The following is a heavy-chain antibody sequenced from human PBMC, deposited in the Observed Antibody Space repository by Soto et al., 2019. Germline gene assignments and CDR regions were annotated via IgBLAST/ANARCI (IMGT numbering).Heavy chain of an antibody. CDR3: ARDSTSGSSSKDYYYGMDV. CDR1: GGTFSSYA. Sequence: QVQLVQSGAEVKKPGSSVKVSCKASGGTFSSYAISWVRQAPGQGLEWMGGIIPIFGTANYAQKFQGRVTITADESTSTAYMELSSLRSEDTAVYYCARDSTSGSSSKDYYYGMDVWGQGTTVTVSS. V-gene: IGHV1-69*01. J-gene: IGHJ6*02. CDR2: IIPIFGTA. D-gene: IGHD6-6*01.